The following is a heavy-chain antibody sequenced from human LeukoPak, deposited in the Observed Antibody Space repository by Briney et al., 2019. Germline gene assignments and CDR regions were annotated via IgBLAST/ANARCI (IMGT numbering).Heavy chain of an antibody. CDR3: AKDRPYDYVWGSYRPGAFDI. V-gene: IGHV3-23*01. CDR1: GFTVTEYA. CDR2: ISGSGGST. Sequence: GGSLRLSCAASGFTVTEYAMTWIRQSPGKGLEWVSAISGSGGSTYYADSVKGRFTISRDNSKNTLYLQMNSLRAEDTAVYYCAKDRPYDYVWGSYRPGAFDIWGQGTMVTVSS. J-gene: IGHJ3*02. D-gene: IGHD3-16*02.